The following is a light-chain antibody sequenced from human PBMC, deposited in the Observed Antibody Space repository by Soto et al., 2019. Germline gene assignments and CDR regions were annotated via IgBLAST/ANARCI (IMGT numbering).Light chain of an antibody. V-gene: IGLV1-51*01. Sequence: QSVLTQPPSVSAAPGQKVTIACSGSTSNIGNNHVSWYQQIPGTAPKLLIYDSYLRPSGIPDRFSGSRSGTSATLAITGLQTGDEADYYCGTWYGGLLFGGGTQLTVL. CDR2: DSY. J-gene: IGLJ2*01. CDR3: GTWYGGLL. CDR1: TSNIGNNH.